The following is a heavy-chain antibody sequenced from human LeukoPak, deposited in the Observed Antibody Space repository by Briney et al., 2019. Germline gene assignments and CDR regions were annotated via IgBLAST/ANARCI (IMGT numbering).Heavy chain of an antibody. CDR1: GYTFTGYY. J-gene: IGHJ4*02. D-gene: IGHD3-22*01. CDR3: ARERDDSSGYYCGEGFDY. V-gene: IGHV1-2*04. Sequence: ASVNVSCKASGYTFTGYYMHWVRQAPGQGLEWMGWINPNSGGTNYAQKFQGWVTMTRDTSISTAYMELSRLRSDDTAVYYCARERDDSSGYYCGEGFDYWGQGTLVTVSS. CDR2: INPNSGGT.